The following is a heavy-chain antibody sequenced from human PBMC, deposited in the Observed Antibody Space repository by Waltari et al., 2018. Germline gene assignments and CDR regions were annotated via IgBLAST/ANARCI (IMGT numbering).Heavy chain of an antibody. J-gene: IGHJ4*02. D-gene: IGHD6-13*01. CDR2: ISYDGSNK. CDR3: AKSGRGKLVPY. V-gene: IGHV3-30*18. Sequence: QVQLVESGGGVVQTGRSLRLSCAASGFTFSSSGMHWVRKAPGKGLEWVAVISYDGSNKYYADSVKGRFTISRDNSKNTLYRQMNSLRAEDTAVYYCAKSGRGKLVPYWGQGTLVTVSS. CDR1: GFTFSSSG.